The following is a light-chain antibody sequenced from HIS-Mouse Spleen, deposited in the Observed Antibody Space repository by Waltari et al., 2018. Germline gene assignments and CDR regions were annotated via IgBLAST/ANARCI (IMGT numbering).Light chain of an antibody. CDR2: STS. CDR3: LLYYGGARV. CDR1: TLAVTRAYY. J-gene: IGLJ3*02. V-gene: IGLV7-43*01. Sequence: QTVVTQVPSLTVSPRGTITLTCASITLAVTRAYYPNWFQQKPGQAPRALLYSTSNKHSWTPARFSGSLLGGKAALTLSGVQPEDEAEYYCLLYYGGARVFGGGTKLTVL.